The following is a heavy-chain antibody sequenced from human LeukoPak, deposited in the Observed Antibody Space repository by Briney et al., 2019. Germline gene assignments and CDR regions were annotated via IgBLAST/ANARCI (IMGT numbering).Heavy chain of an antibody. CDR1: GFPFNTYA. CDR2: ISGTSGNT. CDR3: ARVALVSGPSYGSESEAADY. J-gene: IGHJ4*02. D-gene: IGHD3-10*01. V-gene: IGHV3-23*01. Sequence: GGSLRLSCAASGFPFNTYAMSWVRQAPGKGLEWVSTISGTSGNTYYADSVKGRFTISRDNSKNTLYLQMNSLRAEDTAVYYCARVALVSGPSYGSESEAADYWGQGTLVTVSS.